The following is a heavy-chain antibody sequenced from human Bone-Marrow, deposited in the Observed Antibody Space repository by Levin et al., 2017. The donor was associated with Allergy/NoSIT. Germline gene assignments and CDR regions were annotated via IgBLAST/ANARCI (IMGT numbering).Heavy chain of an antibody. J-gene: IGHJ6*03. CDR1: GVTVSSKY. CDR2: IHRSGNT. Sequence: TGESLKISCAASGVTVSSKYMSWVRQAPGKGLEWVSVIHRSGNTYYADSVKGRFTISRDNSKNTLFLQMNSLRSEDTAVYYCATSAVAGPVDYYYMDVWGQGTTVTVSS. CDR3: ATSAVAGPVDYYYMDV. D-gene: IGHD6-19*01. V-gene: IGHV3-66*02.